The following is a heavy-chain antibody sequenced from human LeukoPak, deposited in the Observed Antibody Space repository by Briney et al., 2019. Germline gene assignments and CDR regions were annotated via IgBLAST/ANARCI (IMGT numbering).Heavy chain of an antibody. CDR1: GYTFTGYY. J-gene: IGHJ4*02. CDR2: IIPIFGTA. V-gene: IGHV1-69*13. D-gene: IGHD2-21*02. CDR3: ASSTEIVVVTSFDY. Sequence: SVKVSCKASGYTFTGYYMHWVRQTPGQGLEWMGGIIPIFGTANYAQKFQGRVTITADESTSTAYMELSSLRSEDTAVYYCASSTEIVVVTSFDYWGQGTLVTVSS.